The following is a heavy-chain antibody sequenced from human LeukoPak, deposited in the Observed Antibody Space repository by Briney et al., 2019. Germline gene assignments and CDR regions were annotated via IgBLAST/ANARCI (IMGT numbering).Heavy chain of an antibody. Sequence: GGSLRLSCAASGFIIRDYAMHWVRQVPGKGLEWVSGISWNSGSRGYADSVKGRFTISRDNAKNSLYLQVNSLRVEDTAVYYCADVDTSAWGQGTLVTVSS. V-gene: IGHV3-9*01. CDR3: ADVDTSA. D-gene: IGHD6-19*01. J-gene: IGHJ5*02. CDR2: ISWNSGSR. CDR1: GFIIRDYA.